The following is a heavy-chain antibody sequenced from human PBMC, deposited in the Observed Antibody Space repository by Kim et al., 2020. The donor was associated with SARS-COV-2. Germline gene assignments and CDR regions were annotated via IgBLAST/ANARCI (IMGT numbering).Heavy chain of an antibody. D-gene: IGHD3-16*02. J-gene: IGHJ3*02. CDR2: INHSGST. CDR3: ARFILDAFDI. CDR1: GGSFSGYY. Sequence: SETLSLTCAVYGGSFSGYYWSWIRQPPGKGLEWIGEINHSGSTNYNPSLKSRVTISVDTSKNQFSLKLSSVTAADTAVYYCARFILDAFDIWGQGTMVTVSS. V-gene: IGHV4-34*01.